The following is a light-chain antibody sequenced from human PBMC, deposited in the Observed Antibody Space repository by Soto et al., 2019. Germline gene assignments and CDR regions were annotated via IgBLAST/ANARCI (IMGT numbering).Light chain of an antibody. V-gene: IGLV2-11*01. J-gene: IGLJ3*02. Sequence: QSVLTQPRSVPGSPGQSVAISCTGTSGDVGGYNYVSWYQHYAGKAPQLMFYDVSKRPSGVPDRFSGSKSGNTASLTISGLQAEDEADYYCCSYAGSNTWVFGGGTKVTVL. CDR3: CSYAGSNTWV. CDR1: SGDVGGYNY. CDR2: DVS.